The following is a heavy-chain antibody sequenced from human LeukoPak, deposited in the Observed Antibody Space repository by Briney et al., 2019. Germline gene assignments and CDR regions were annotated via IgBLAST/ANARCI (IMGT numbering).Heavy chain of an antibody. CDR2: ISASGGTT. CDR1: GFTFNNYA. D-gene: IGHD2-2*01. V-gene: IGHV3-23*01. J-gene: IGHJ5*01. CDR3: AKEPREDCSSTSCPNWFDS. Sequence: GGSLRLSCAASGFTFNNYAMSWVRQAPGKGLEWVSAISASGGTTYYADSVKGRFTISRDNSENTLFLQMNSLRVEDTAVYYCAKEPREDCSSTSCPNWFDSWGQGTLVTVSS.